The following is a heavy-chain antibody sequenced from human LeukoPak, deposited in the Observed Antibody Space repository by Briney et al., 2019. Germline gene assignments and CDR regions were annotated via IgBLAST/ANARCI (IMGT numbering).Heavy chain of an antibody. CDR1: GGSISSYY. V-gene: IGHV4-34*01. D-gene: IGHD6-19*01. CDR3: ASQWLVDAFDI. CDR2: INHSGST. Sequence: SSETLSLTCTVSGGSISSYYWSWIRQPPGKGLEWIGEINHSGSTNYNPSLKSRVTISVDTSKNQFSLKLSSVTAADTAVYYCASQWLVDAFDIWGQGTMVTVSS. J-gene: IGHJ3*02.